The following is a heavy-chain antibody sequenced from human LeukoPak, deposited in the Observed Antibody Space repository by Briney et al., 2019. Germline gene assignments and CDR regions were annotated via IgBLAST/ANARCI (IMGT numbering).Heavy chain of an antibody. CDR1: GYTFTTYY. V-gene: IGHV1-46*01. D-gene: IGHD4-23*01. CDR3: ASGDYGGDPPAY. Sequence: ASVKVSCKASGYTFTTYYIHWVRQAPGQGLDWMGIINPSGDSTSYAQKFQGRVTMTRDTSTSTVYMDLSSLRSEDTAVYYCASGDYGGDPPAYWGQGTLVTVSS. J-gene: IGHJ4*02. CDR2: INPSGDST.